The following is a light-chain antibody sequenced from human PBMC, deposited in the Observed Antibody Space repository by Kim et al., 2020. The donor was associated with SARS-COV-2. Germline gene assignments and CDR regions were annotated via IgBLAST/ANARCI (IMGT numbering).Light chain of an antibody. Sequence: SVSPGQTASITCSGDKLGDKYPFWHQQKPRHSPVLLIYQDNKRPSGIPERFSGSNSANTATLTISGTQAMDEADYYCQAWDRSTAVFGGGTQLTVL. CDR3: QAWDRSTAV. J-gene: IGLJ2*01. CDR2: QDN. CDR1: KLGDKY. V-gene: IGLV3-1*01.